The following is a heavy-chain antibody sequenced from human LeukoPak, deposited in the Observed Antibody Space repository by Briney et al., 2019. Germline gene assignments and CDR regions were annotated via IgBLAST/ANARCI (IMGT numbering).Heavy chain of an antibody. CDR3: ARDGPWNPFYYYYYMDV. CDR1: GGSISSSSYY. D-gene: IGHD1-1*01. J-gene: IGHJ6*03. Sequence: SETLSLTCTVSGGSISSSSYYWGWIRQPPGKGLEWIGSIYYSGSTYYNPSLKSRVTISVDTSKNQFSLKLSSVTAADTAVYYCARDGPWNPFYYYYYMDVWGKGTTVTVSS. CDR2: IYYSGST. V-gene: IGHV4-39*07.